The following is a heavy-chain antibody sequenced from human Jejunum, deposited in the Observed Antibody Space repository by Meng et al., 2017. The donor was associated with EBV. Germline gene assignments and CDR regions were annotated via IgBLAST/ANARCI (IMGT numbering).Heavy chain of an antibody. CDR2: ISAYNGKT. V-gene: IGHV1-18*01. J-gene: IGHJ4*02. CDR1: GSTFTSYG. Sequence: GVRDPGDSVKVCCKDSGSTFTSYGISWVRQAPGQGLEWMAWISAYNGKTNYAQNLQGRVTLTTDTSTTTTYMELRSLRSDDTAVYYCARNDPDYGNYINFDYWGQGTLVTVSS. D-gene: IGHD4-11*01. CDR3: ARNDPDYGNYINFDY.